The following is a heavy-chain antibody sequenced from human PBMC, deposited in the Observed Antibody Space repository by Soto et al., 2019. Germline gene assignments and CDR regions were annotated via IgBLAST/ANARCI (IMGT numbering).Heavy chain of an antibody. Sequence: ASVKVSCKASGDGFSNYGFSWVRQAPGQWLEWMGWISAYDGQTNYTKKFQSRVTMTTDTSSSTAYMELRSLRSDDTAVYYCARVWYYDSSGYYAFDYWGLGTLVT. CDR1: GDGFSNYG. CDR3: ARVWYYDSSGYYAFDY. CDR2: ISAYDGQT. D-gene: IGHD3-22*01. V-gene: IGHV1-18*01. J-gene: IGHJ4*02.